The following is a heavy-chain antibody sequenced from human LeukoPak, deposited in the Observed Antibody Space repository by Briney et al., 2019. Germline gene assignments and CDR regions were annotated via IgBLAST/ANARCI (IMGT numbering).Heavy chain of an antibody. Sequence: GGSLRLSCAASGFTLSSYSMNWVRQAPGKGLEWVSSISSSSSHIYYADSVKGRFAISRDNAKNSLYLQMNSLRAEDTAVYYCANTILTGALWGQGTLVTVSS. CDR2: ISSSSSHI. J-gene: IGHJ4*02. V-gene: IGHV3-21*01. D-gene: IGHD2-2*02. CDR1: GFTLSSYS. CDR3: ANTILTGAL.